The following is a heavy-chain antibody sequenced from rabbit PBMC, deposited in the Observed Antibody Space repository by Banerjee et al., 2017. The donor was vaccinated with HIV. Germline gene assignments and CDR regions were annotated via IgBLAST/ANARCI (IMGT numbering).Heavy chain of an antibody. CDR3: ARDLGSGAIGYYL. J-gene: IGHJ4*01. Sequence: QSLEESGGDLVKPGASLTLTCTASGFSFSSSYYMCWVRQAPGKGLEWIACIYAGSSGSTYYASWAKGRFTISKTSSTTVTLQMTSLTAADTATYFCARDLGSGAIGYYLWGPGTLVTVS. V-gene: IGHV1S40*01. D-gene: IGHD1-1*01. CDR1: GFSFSSSYY. CDR2: IYAGSSGST.